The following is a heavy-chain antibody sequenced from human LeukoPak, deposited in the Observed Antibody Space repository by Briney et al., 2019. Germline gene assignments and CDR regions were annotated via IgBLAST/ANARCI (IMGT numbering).Heavy chain of an antibody. CDR2: ISATGADT. D-gene: IGHD1-1*01. J-gene: IGHJ4*02. CDR1: GFTFSNYA. Sequence: GGSLRLSCAASGFTFSNYAMTWVRQAPGKGLEWVSVISATGADTDYAESVKGRCTISRDNSRNTLSLQMNSLRAEDTAVYYCAKQVGTGATPTDYWGQGTLVTVSS. CDR3: AKQVGTGATPTDY. V-gene: IGHV3-23*01.